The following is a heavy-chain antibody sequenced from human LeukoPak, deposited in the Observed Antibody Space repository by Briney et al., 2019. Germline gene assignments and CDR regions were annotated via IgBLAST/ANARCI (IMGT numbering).Heavy chain of an antibody. CDR2: ISYDGGNK. Sequence: PGGSLRLSCAASGFTFSSYGMHWVRQAPGKGLEWGAVISYDGGNKYYADSVKGRFTISRDNSKNTLYLQMNSLRAEDTAVYYCAKDLKVHYYYGMDVWGQGTTVTVSS. J-gene: IGHJ6*02. CDR3: AKDLKVHYYYGMDV. V-gene: IGHV3-30*18. CDR1: GFTFSSYG.